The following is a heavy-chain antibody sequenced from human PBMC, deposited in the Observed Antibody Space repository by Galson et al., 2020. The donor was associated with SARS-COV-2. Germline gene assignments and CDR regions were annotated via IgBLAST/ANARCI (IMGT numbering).Heavy chain of an antibody. Sequence: AGGSLSLSCAASGFTISGDALSWVRQTPAKGLEWVSTISGSGAATYYADSVKGRFTISRDNYKNTLYLQMNSLRAEDTAVYYCAKHWVIPHYFAYWGQGTLVTVSS. CDR2: ISGSGAAT. CDR1: GFTISGDA. J-gene: IGHJ4*02. D-gene: IGHD2-21*01. CDR3: AKHWVIPHYFAY. V-gene: IGHV3-23*01.